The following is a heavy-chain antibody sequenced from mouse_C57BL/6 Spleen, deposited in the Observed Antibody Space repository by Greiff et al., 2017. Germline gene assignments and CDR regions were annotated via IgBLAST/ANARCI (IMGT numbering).Heavy chain of an antibody. CDR2: INPNNGGT. J-gene: IGHJ3*01. CDR1: GYTFTDYN. V-gene: IGHV1-18*01. CDR3: VRGGRDFAY. D-gene: IGHD3-3*01. Sequence: EVQLQQSGPELVKPGASVKIPCKASGYTFTDYNMDWVKQSHGKSLEWIGDINPNNGGTIYNQKFKGKATLTVDKSSSTAYMELRSLTSEDTAVYYCVRGGRDFAYWGQGTLVTVSA.